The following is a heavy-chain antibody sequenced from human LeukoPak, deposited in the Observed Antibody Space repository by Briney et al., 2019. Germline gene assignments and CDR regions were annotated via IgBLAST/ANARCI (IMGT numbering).Heavy chain of an antibody. Sequence: GGSLGLSCAVSGFTVSSNYMSWVRQAPGKGLEWVSVIDSGGGTYYADSVKGRFTISRDNSKNTLYLQMNSLRAEDTAVYYCAASIRRDAFDIWGQGTMVTVSS. V-gene: IGHV3-66*01. CDR2: IDSGGGT. CDR3: AASIRRDAFDI. J-gene: IGHJ3*02. D-gene: IGHD2/OR15-2a*01. CDR1: GFTVSSNY.